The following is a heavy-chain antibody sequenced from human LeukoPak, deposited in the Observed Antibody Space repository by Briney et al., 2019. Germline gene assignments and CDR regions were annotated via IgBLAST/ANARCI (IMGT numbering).Heavy chain of an antibody. CDR1: GFTFSSYA. J-gene: IGHJ4*02. CDR3: AKYVAFTPVAGHFDY. Sequence: GGSLRLSCAASGFTFSSYAMSWVRQAPGKGLEWVSAISGSGDSTYYADSVKGRFTISRDNSKNTLYLQMNSLRAEDTAIYYCAKYVAFTPVAGHFDYWGQGTLVTVSS. V-gene: IGHV3-23*01. CDR2: ISGSGDST. D-gene: IGHD6-19*01.